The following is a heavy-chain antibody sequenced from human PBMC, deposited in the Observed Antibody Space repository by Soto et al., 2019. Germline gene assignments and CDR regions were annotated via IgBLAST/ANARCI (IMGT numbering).Heavy chain of an antibody. CDR2: INHSGST. Sequence: QVQLQQWGAGLLKPSETLSLTCAVYGGSFSGYYWSWIRQPPGKGLEWIGEINHSGSTNYNPSLTSRVTISVDTSKNQFSLKLSSVTAADTAVYYCARGGGYRDIVATIVGFDYWGQGTLVTVSS. CDR3: ARGGGYRDIVATIVGFDY. CDR1: GGSFSGYY. J-gene: IGHJ4*02. D-gene: IGHD5-12*01. V-gene: IGHV4-34*01.